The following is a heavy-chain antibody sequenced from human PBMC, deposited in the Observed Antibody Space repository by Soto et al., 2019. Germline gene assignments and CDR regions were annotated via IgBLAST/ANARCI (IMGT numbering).Heavy chain of an antibody. CDR1: GFTFSSYS. D-gene: IGHD6-19*01. J-gene: IGHJ3*02. Sequence: EVQLVESGGGLVKPGGSLRLSCAASGFTFSSYSMNWVRQAPGKGLEWVSSISSSSSYIYYADSVKGRFTISRDNAKNALYLQMNSLRAEDTAVYYCARVAQWLTPIWGQGTMVPVSS. CDR3: ARVAQWLTPI. V-gene: IGHV3-21*01. CDR2: ISSSSSYI.